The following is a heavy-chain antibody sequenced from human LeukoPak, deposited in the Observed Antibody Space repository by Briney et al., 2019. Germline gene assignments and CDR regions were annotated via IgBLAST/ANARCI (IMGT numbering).Heavy chain of an antibody. J-gene: IGHJ4*02. CDR2: ISSSGSTI. D-gene: IGHD6-13*01. V-gene: IGHV3-48*03. Sequence: GGSLRLSCAASGFTFSSYEMNWVRQAPGKGLEWVSYISSSGSTIYYADSVKGRFTISRDNSKNTLYLQMNSLRVEDTAVYYCVKDSYYSSSYFDYWGQGTLLTVSS. CDR3: VKDSYYSSSYFDY. CDR1: GFTFSSYE.